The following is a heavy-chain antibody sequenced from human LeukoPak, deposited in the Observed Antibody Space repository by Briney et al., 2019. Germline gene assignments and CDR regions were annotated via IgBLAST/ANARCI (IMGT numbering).Heavy chain of an antibody. D-gene: IGHD3-9*01. CDR1: GFTFSSYW. Sequence: GGSLRLSCAASGFTFSSYWMSWVRQAPGKGLEWVANIKQDGSEKYYVDSVKGRFTISRDNAKNSLYLQMNSLRAEDTAVYYCARENLWLFKVFDYWGQGTLVTVSS. CDR2: IKQDGSEK. V-gene: IGHV3-7*01. CDR3: ARENLWLFKVFDY. J-gene: IGHJ4*02.